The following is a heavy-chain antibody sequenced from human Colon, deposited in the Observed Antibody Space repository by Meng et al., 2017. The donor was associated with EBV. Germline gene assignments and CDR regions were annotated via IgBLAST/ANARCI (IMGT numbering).Heavy chain of an antibody. J-gene: IGHJ4*02. V-gene: IGHV4-34*01. Sequence: QGLLQQLGAGLLKPSETLSLTCTVNGGSFSGYVWSWVRQPPGKGMEWIGEVSHPGSANYNPSLKSRVTISVDASEKQFFLRLTSVTAADSAVYYCARVPTTGYKDHWGQGTLVTVSS. CDR2: VSHPGSA. CDR3: ARVPTTGYKDH. D-gene: IGHD3-9*01. CDR1: GGSFSGYV.